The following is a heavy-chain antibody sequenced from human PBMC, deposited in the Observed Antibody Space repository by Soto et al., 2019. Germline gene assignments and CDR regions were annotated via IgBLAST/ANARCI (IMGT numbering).Heavy chain of an antibody. V-gene: IGHV1-46*03. Sequence: ASVKVSCKASGYTFTSYYMHWVRQAPGQGLEWMGIINPSGGSTSYAQKFQGRVTMTRDTSTSTVYMELSSLRSGDTAVYYCARDYSNYGAKRFGQDYYYYYMDVWGKGTTVTVSS. CDR1: GYTFTSYY. D-gene: IGHD4-4*01. CDR3: ARDYSNYGAKRFGQDYYYYYMDV. J-gene: IGHJ6*03. CDR2: INPSGGST.